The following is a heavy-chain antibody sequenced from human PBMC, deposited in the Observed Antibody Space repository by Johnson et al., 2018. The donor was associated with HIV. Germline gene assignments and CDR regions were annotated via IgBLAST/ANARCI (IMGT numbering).Heavy chain of an antibody. Sequence: VQLVESGGGLVQPGGSLRLSCAASGFTFSSYGMHWVRQAPGKGLEWVAFIRYDGSNKYYADSVKGRFTISRDNSKNTLYLQMNSLRAEDTAVYYCARGSLSGSPDIWGQGTMVTVSS. J-gene: IGHJ3*02. CDR2: IRYDGSNK. CDR3: ARGSLSGSPDI. CDR1: GFTFSSYG. V-gene: IGHV3-30*02. D-gene: IGHD1-26*01.